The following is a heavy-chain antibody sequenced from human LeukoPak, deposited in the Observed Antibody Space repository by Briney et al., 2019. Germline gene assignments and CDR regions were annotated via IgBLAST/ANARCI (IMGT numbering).Heavy chain of an antibody. V-gene: IGHV3-23*01. CDR2: ISGSGGST. Sequence: GGSLRLSCAASGFRFSSYAMSWVRQAPGKGLEWVSVISGSGGSTYYADSVKGRFTISRDNSKNTLYLQMNSLRAEDTAVYYCAREIAAVSDYWGQGTLVTVSS. D-gene: IGHD6-13*01. CDR3: AREIAAVSDY. CDR1: GFRFSSYA. J-gene: IGHJ4*02.